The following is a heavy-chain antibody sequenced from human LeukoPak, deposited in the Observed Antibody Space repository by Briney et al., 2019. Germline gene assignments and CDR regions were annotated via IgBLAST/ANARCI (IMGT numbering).Heavy chain of an antibody. CDR1: GGSISSSSYY. CDR3: ARDPPRRAFDI. V-gene: IGHV4-39*07. J-gene: IGHJ3*02. CDR2: IYYSGST. Sequence: SETLSLTCTVSGGSISSSSYYWGWIRQPPGKGLEWIGSIYYSGSTYYNPSLKSRVTISVDTSKNQFSLKLSSVTAADTAVYYCARDPPRRAFDIWGQGTMVTVSS.